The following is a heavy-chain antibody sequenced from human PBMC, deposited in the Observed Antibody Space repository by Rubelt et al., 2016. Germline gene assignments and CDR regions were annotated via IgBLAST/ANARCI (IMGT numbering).Heavy chain of an antibody. CDR1: GFTFKAYA. CDR2: RTWNSGTI. V-gene: IGHV3-9*01. J-gene: IGHJ1*01. CDR3: VKDVGPGVVIKSLQH. Sequence: CVASGFTFKAYAMHWVRQAPGWGLEWVSGRTWNSGTIGYADCVKGRFIISRDNAKNSMFLQMNSLRGDDTASYYCVKDVGPGVVIKSLQHWGQGTLVTVPA. D-gene: IGHD3-22*01.